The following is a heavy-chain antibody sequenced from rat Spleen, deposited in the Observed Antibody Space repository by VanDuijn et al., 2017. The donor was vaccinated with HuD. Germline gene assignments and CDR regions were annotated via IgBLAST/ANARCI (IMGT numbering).Heavy chain of an antibody. J-gene: IGHJ2*01. V-gene: IGHV5-29*01. D-gene: IGHD1-9*01. CDR2: ISYGDSSGHSST. CDR3: ARRHYGYTDYFDY. CDR1: GFNFSDSC. Sequence: EVQLVESGGGLVQPGRSLKLSCAASGFNFSDSCMAWVLRAPTKGLEWVATISYGDSSGHSSTYYRDSVKGRFTISRDNAKSTLSLQMDSLRSEDTATYYCARRHYGYTDYFDYWGQGVMVTVSS.